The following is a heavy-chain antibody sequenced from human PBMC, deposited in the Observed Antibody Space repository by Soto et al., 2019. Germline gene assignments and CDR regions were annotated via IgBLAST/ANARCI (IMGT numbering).Heavy chain of an antibody. J-gene: IGHJ5*02. CDR2: ISAYNGNT. Sequence: ASVKVSCKASGYTFTSYGISCVRQAPGQGLEWMGWISAYNGNTNYAQKLQGRVTMTTDTSTSTAYMELRSLRSDDTAVYYCARYSSSWSGWWFDPWGQGTLVTVSS. D-gene: IGHD6-13*01. CDR1: GYTFTSYG. V-gene: IGHV1-18*01. CDR3: ARYSSSWSGWWFDP.